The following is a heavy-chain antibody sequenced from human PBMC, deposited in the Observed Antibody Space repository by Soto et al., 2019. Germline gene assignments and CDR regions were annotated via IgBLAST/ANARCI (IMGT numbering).Heavy chain of an antibody. D-gene: IGHD2-2*01. CDR1: GYIFSNFG. CDR2: ISGYNDNT. Sequence: IYLVQSGPEVRKPGASVKVSCKAPGYIFSNFGISWVRQAPGQGLEWMGWISGYNDNTNYAQKLQGRVRMTTDISTSTAYMELTTLRSEDTAVYYCAKDASSWFYYYYGMDVWGQGTTVTVSS. CDR3: AKDASSWFYYYYGMDV. J-gene: IGHJ6*02. V-gene: IGHV1-18*01.